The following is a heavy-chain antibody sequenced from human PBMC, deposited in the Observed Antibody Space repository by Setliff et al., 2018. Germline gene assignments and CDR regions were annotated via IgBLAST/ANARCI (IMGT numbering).Heavy chain of an antibody. V-gene: IGHV4-31*03. CDR1: GGSISSGGYY. CDR2: IYYSGIT. J-gene: IGHJ4*02. D-gene: IGHD3-22*01. CDR3: ARGTFDTSGYFPYPIGY. Sequence: LSLTCTVSGGSISSGGYYWSWIRQHPGKGLEWIGYIYYSGITYYNPSLKSRVSISIDTSKNQISLRLSSVTAADTAVYYCARGTFDTSGYFPYPIGYWGQGTLVTVPQ.